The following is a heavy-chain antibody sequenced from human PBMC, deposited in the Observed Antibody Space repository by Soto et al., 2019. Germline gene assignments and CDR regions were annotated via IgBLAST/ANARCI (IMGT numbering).Heavy chain of an antibody. Sequence: PGGSLRLSCAASGFTFSSYGMSWVRQAPGKGLEWVSVISGSGGSTYYADSVKGQFTLSRDNSKNTVYLQMNSLRAEDTAVYYCAKDSPVGVPLMRDLHDWGQGTLVTVSS. CDR2: ISGSGGST. J-gene: IGHJ1*01. CDR1: GFTFSSYG. D-gene: IGHD2-8*01. V-gene: IGHV3-23*01. CDR3: AKDSPVGVPLMRDLHD.